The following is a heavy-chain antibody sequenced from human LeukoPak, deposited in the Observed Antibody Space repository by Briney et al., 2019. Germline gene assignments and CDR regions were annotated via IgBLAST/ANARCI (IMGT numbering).Heavy chain of an antibody. D-gene: IGHD7-27*01. CDR3: ARLLTGWFDP. Sequence: SGTLSLTCAVSGGSISSTNWWTWVRQPPGKGLEWIGTIYYSGSTYYNPSFKSRVIISVDTSKNQFSLKLSSVTAADTAVYYCARLLTGWFDPWGQGTLVTVSS. CDR1: GGSISSTNW. CDR2: IYYSGST. V-gene: IGHV4-4*02. J-gene: IGHJ5*02.